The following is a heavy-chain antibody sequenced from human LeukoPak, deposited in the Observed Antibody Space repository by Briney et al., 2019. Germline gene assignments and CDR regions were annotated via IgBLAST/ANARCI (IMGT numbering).Heavy chain of an antibody. J-gene: IGHJ4*02. CDR2: INHSGST. V-gene: IGHV4-34*01. CDR1: GGSFSGYY. D-gene: IGHD3-3*01. CDR3: ARGPSTIFGVVWGY. Sequence: PSETLSLTCAVYGGSFSGYYWSWIRQPPGKGLEWIGEINHSGSTNYNPSLKSRVTISVDTSKNQFSLKLSSVTAADTAVYYCARGPSTIFGVVWGYWGQGTLVTVSS.